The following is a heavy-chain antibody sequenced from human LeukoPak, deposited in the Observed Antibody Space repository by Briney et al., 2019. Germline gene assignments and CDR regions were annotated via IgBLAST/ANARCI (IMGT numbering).Heavy chain of an antibody. Sequence: SETLSLTCTVSVGSVSSYYWSWIRQPPGKGLEWIGYIHNSGSTNYNASLKSRVTISVDTSKNQFSLKLSSVTAADTAVYYCAREIRANYYDSSGYDPPNWFDPWGQGTLVTVSS. V-gene: IGHV4-59*02. CDR3: AREIRANYYDSSGYDPPNWFDP. CDR2: IHNSGST. D-gene: IGHD3-22*01. J-gene: IGHJ5*02. CDR1: VGSVSSYY.